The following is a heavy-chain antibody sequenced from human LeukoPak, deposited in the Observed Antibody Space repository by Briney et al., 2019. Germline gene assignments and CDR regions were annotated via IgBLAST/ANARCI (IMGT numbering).Heavy chain of an antibody. CDR1: GYTFTGYY. J-gene: IGHJ4*02. CDR3: NLWFGESRILS. CDR2: INPNSGGT. Sequence: ASVTVSCTASGYTFTGYYMHWVRQAPGQGLEWMGWINPNSGGTNYAQKFQGRVTMTRDTSISTAYMELSRLRSDDTAAYYCNLWFGESRILSWGQGTLVTVSS. D-gene: IGHD3-10*01. V-gene: IGHV1-2*02.